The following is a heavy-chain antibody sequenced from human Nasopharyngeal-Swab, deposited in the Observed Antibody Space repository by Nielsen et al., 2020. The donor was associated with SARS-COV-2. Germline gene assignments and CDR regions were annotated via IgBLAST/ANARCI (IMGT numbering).Heavy chain of an antibody. CDR2: IYPGDSDT. Sequence: GGSLRLSCKASGYSFTSYWIGWVPQMPGKGLEWMGIIYPGDSDTRYSPSFQGQVTIPADKSISTAYLQWSSLKASDTTMYYCARQPYCSGGSCYPYFDYWGQGTLVTVSS. CDR1: GYSFTSYW. D-gene: IGHD2-15*01. CDR3: ARQPYCSGGSCYPYFDY. J-gene: IGHJ4*02. V-gene: IGHV5-51*01.